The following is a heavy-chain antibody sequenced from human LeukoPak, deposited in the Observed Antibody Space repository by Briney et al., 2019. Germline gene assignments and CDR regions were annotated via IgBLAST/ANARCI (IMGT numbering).Heavy chain of an antibody. Sequence: GGSLRLSCAASGFTFSSYWMSWVRQAPGKGLEGVANIKQDGSDYYYVDSVKGRFTISRDNAKNSLYLQMNSLRAEDTAVYYCARVQTPVIHYYFDSWGQGTLVTVSS. J-gene: IGHJ4*02. V-gene: IGHV3-7*01. D-gene: IGHD3-16*02. CDR2: IKQDGSDY. CDR1: GFTFSSYW. CDR3: ARVQTPVIHYYFDS.